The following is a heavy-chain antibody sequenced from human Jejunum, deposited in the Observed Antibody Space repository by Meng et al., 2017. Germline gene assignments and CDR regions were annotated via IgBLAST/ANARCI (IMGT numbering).Heavy chain of an antibody. Sequence: GGSLRLSCAASGFTLSPYEMNWVRQAPGKGLEWISYITGSGNTKSYADSVKGRFTISRDNAKNSLYLQASSLRVEDTAVYYCARRRHFDSSGYFSDAFDIWGQGTMVIVSS. CDR2: ITGSGNTK. D-gene: IGHD3-22*01. V-gene: IGHV3-48*03. CDR1: GFTLSPYE. CDR3: ARRRHFDSSGYFSDAFDI. J-gene: IGHJ3*02.